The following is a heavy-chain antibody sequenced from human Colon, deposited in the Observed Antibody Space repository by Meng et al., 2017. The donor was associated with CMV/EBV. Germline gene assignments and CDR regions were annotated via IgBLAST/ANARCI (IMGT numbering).Heavy chain of an antibody. CDR3: AREKAQWLRGYYFDH. J-gene: IGHJ4*02. CDR1: GFTFSSYE. V-gene: IGHV3-48*03. Sequence: GESLKISCAASGFTFSSYEMNWVRQAPGKGLEWVANISTSGSTMYYADSVKGRFTISRDNAQNSLFLEMNSLTAEDTGVYYCAREKAQWLRGYYFDHWGQGTLVTVSS. D-gene: IGHD5-12*01. CDR2: ISTSGSTM.